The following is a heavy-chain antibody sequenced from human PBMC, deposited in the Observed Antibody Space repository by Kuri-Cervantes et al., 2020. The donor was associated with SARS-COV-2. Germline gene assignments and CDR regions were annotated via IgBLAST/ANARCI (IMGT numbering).Heavy chain of an antibody. D-gene: IGHD2-15*01. V-gene: IGHV3-48*03. J-gene: IGHJ4*02. CDR2: ISSSGSTI. CDR3: ARGKGGCSGGSCFYFDY. Sequence: GESLKISCAASGFTFSSYEMNWVRQAPGKGLEWVSYISSSGSTIYYADSVKGRFTISRANAKNSLYLQMNSLRAEDTAVYYCARGKGGCSGGSCFYFDYWGQGTLVTVSS. CDR1: GFTFSSYE.